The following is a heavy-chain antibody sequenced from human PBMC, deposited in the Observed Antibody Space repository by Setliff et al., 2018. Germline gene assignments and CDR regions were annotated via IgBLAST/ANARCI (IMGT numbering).Heavy chain of an antibody. CDR2: FDPEDEET. V-gene: IGHV1-24*01. D-gene: IGHD4-17*01. CDR1: GYRLIEVS. Sequence: VSVKVSCKVSGYRLIEVSMHWVRQAPGKGLEWMEGFDPEDEETIYAQKFQGRVTMTEDTSTDTAYMELSSLRSEDTAVYYCATAAAVTSFLDYWGQGTLVTV. J-gene: IGHJ4*02. CDR3: ATAAAVTSFLDY.